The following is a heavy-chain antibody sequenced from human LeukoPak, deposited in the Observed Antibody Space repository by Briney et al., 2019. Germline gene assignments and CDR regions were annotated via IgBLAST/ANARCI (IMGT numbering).Heavy chain of an antibody. D-gene: IGHD6-19*01. CDR1: HGSISSYY. CDR2: ISYSGST. Sequence: KTSETLSLTCTVSHGSISSYYWSWIRQPPGKGLEWIGHISYSGSTNYNPSLKSRVTISVDTSKNQFSLRLSSVTAADTAVYYCARHPDSSGWYGHFDYWGQGTLVTVSS. V-gene: IGHV4-59*08. J-gene: IGHJ4*02. CDR3: ARHPDSSGWYGHFDY.